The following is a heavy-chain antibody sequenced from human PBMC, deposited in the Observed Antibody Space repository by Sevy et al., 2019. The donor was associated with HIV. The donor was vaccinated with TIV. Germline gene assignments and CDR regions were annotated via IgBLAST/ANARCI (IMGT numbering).Heavy chain of an antibody. V-gene: IGHV1-8*01. D-gene: IGHD3-16*02. CDR3: AGLPYYDYVWGSYRYYYYYGMDV. CDR2: MNPNSGNT. Sequence: ASVKVSCKASGYTFTSYDINWVRQATGQGLEWMGWMNPNSGNTGYAQKFQGRVTMTRNTSISTAYMELSSLRSEDTAVYYCAGLPYYDYVWGSYRYYYYYGMDVWGQGTTVTVSS. CDR1: GYTFTSYD. J-gene: IGHJ6*02.